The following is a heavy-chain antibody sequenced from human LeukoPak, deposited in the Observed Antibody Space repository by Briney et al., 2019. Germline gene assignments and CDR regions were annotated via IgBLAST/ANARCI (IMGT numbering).Heavy chain of an antibody. D-gene: IGHD3-10*01. Sequence: GGSLRLSCAASGFTFSHYGMHWVRQAPGKGLEWVAFIRNDETDKYYADSVKGRFTISRDNAKNSLYLQMNSLRAEDTAVYYCSKDAAQKLWCGKNWLDPWGQGPLVRVSS. CDR1: GFTFSHYG. V-gene: IGHV3-30*02. CDR2: IRNDETDK. CDR3: SKDAAQKLWCGKNWLDP. J-gene: IGHJ5*02.